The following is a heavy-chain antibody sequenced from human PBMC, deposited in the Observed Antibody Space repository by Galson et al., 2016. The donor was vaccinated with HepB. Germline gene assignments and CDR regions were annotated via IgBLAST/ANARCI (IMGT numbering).Heavy chain of an antibody. Sequence: TLRLSCAASGFTFSSYGMHWVRQAPGKGLEWVAVIWSDGSDKYYADSVKGRFTISRDNSKYTLYLQMNSLGAEDTAVYYCARPGYRLGATYGLDVWGQGTTVTVSS. D-gene: IGHD1-26*01. V-gene: IGHV3-33*01. CDR3: ARPGYRLGATYGLDV. CDR2: IWSDGSDK. J-gene: IGHJ6*02. CDR1: GFTFSSYG.